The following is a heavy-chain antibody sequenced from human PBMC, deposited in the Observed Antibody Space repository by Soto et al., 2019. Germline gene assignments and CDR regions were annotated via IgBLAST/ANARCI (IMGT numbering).Heavy chain of an antibody. V-gene: IGHV4-34*01. CDR2: INHSGST. CDR1: GGSFSGYY. CDR3: ARGSISSSWYRISNYYGMDV. D-gene: IGHD6-13*01. J-gene: IGHJ6*02. Sequence: PSETLSLTCAVYGGSFSGYYWSWIRQPPGKGLEWIGEINHSGSTNYNPSLKSRVTISVDTSKNQFSLKLSSVTAADTAVYYCARGSISSSWYRISNYYGMDVWGQGTTVTVSS.